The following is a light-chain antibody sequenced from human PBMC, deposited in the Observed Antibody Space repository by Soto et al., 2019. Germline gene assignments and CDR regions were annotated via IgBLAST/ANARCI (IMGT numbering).Light chain of an antibody. CDR2: EVS. CDR3: SSYTRSSTLV. CDR1: STDVGSYNY. V-gene: IGLV2-14*01. J-gene: IGLJ3*02. Sequence: QSVLTQPASVSGSPGQSIAISCTGTSTDVGSYNYVSWYQHHPGKAPKLIIYEVSYRPSGVSNRFSGAKSGNTASLTISGLQAEDEADYYCSSYTRSSTLVFGGGTKVTVL.